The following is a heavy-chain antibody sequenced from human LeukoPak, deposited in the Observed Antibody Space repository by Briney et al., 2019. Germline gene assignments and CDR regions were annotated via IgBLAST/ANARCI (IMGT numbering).Heavy chain of an antibody. V-gene: IGHV4-4*08. CDR1: GGSISSYY. CDR3: ARGNYDILTGSLGYNWFDP. CDR2: IYTSGST. Sequence: SETLSLTCTVSGGSISSYYWSWIRQPPGKGLEWIGYIYTSGSTNYNPSLKSRVTISVDTSKNQFSLKLSSVTAADTAVYYCARGNYDILTGSLGYNWFDPWGQGTLVTVSS. J-gene: IGHJ5*02. D-gene: IGHD3-9*01.